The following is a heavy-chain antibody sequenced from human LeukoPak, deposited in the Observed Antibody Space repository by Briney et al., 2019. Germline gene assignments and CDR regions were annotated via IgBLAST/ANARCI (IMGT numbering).Heavy chain of an antibody. CDR1: GGSISSGGYY. V-gene: IGHV4-31*03. J-gene: IGHJ1*01. D-gene: IGHD4-23*01. Sequence: SDTLSLTCTVSGGSISSGGYYWSWIRQHPGKGLEWIGYIYYSGSTYYHPSLKSRVTISVDTSKNQFSLKLTSVTAADTAVYYGARDQGYGGKHSQHWGQGTLVTVSS. CDR3: ARDQGYGGKHSQH. CDR2: IYYSGST.